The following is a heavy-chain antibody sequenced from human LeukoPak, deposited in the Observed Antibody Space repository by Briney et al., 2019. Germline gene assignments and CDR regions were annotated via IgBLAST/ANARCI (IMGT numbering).Heavy chain of an antibody. V-gene: IGHV4-31*03. D-gene: IGHD5-18*01. CDR3: ARGYATWIQLWLTHYYYGMDV. CDR1: GGSISSGGYY. J-gene: IGHJ6*02. CDR2: IYYSGST. Sequence: SETLSLTCTVSGGSISSGGYYWSWIRQHPGKGLEWTVYIYYSGSTYYNPSLKSRFTISVYTSKNQFSLKLSSVTAADTAVYYCARGYATWIQLWLTHYYYGMDVWGQGTTVTVSS.